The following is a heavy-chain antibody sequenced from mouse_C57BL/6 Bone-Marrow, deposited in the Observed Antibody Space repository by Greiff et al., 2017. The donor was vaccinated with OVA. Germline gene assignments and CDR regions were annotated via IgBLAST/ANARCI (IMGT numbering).Heavy chain of an antibody. D-gene: IGHD4-1*01. CDR3: AKKKGTGTGWYFDV. V-gene: IGHV2-4*01. Sequence: QVQLKQSGPGLVQPSQSLSITCTVSGFSLTSYGVHWVRQPPGKGLEWLGVIWSGGSTDYNAAFISRLSISKDNSKSQVFFKMNSLQADDTAIYYCAKKKGTGTGWYFDVWGTGTTVTVSS. CDR2: IWSGGST. CDR1: GFSLTSYG. J-gene: IGHJ1*03.